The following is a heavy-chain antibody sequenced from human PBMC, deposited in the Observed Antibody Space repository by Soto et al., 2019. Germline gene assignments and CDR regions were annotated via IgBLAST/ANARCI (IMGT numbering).Heavy chain of an antibody. J-gene: IGHJ6*02. CDR1: GYTFTGYY. V-gene: IGHV1-2*02. D-gene: IGHD3-3*01. CDR3: ARAYWSGDRYYYGMDV. CDR2: INPNSGGP. Sequence: GASVKVSCKASGYTFTGYYIHWVRQAPGQRLEWMGYINPNSGGPNYAQKFQGRVTMTRDTSISTAYMELSRLRSDDTAVYFCARAYWSGDRYYYGMDVWGQGTTVTVSS.